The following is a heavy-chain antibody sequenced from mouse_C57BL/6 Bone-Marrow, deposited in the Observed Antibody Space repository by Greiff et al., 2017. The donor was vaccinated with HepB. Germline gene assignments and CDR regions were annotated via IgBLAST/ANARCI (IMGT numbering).Heavy chain of an antibody. CDR3: ARGLLSFFFAY. D-gene: IGHD2-3*01. CDR2: ISSGSSTI. CDR1: GFTFSDYG. Sequence: EVKLMESGGGLVKPGGSLKLSCAASGFTFSDYGMHWVRQAPEKGLEWVAYISSGSSTIYYADTVKGRFTISRDNAKNTLFLQMTSLRSEDTAMYYCARGLLSFFFAYWGQGTLVTVSA. J-gene: IGHJ3*01. V-gene: IGHV5-17*01.